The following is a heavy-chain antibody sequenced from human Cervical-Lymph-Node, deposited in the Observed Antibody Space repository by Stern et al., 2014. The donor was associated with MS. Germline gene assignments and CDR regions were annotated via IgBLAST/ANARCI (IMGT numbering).Heavy chain of an antibody. V-gene: IGHV1-69*09. CDR3: ATLGVTTGDFDP. J-gene: IGHJ5*02. D-gene: IGHD4-17*01. Sequence: QLVQSGSEVKKPGSSVRVSCKASGGTFSSSGISWVRQAPGQGLEWLGRIIPILSITNSSQNFQGRVTIAADKSTSTAYMELSSLRSEDTAVYYCATLGVTTGDFDPWGQGTLVTVSS. CDR1: GGTFSSSG. CDR2: IIPILSIT.